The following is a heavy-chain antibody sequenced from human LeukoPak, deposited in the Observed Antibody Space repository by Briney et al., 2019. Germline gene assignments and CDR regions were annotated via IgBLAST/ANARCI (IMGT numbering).Heavy chain of an antibody. CDR2: ISYDGSNK. D-gene: IGHD6-13*01. J-gene: IGHJ4*02. Sequence: GGSLRLSCAASGFTFSSYGMHWVRQAPGKGLEWVAVISYDGSNKYYADSVKGRFTISRDNTKNTLYLQMNSLRAEDTAVYYCAKDSSSWQAFDYWGQGTLVTVSS. CDR3: AKDSSSWQAFDY. CDR1: GFTFSSYG. V-gene: IGHV3-30*18.